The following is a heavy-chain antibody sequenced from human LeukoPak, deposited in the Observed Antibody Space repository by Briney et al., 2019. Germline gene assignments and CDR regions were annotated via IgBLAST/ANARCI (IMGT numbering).Heavy chain of an antibody. V-gene: IGHV3-21*01. CDR1: GFTFSSYA. CDR3: AREGYYAGLDV. J-gene: IGHJ6*02. CDR2: LGSSISYI. Sequence: GGSLRLSCTASGFTFSSYAMNWVRQAPGKGLEWVSFLGSSISYISYADSVKGRFTISRDNAKNSLYLQMNSLRAEDTAVYYCAREGYYAGLDVWGQGTTVTVSS. D-gene: IGHD3-16*01.